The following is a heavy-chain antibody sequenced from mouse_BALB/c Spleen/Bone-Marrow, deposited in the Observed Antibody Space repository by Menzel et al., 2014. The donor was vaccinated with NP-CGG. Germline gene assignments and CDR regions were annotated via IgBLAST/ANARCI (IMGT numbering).Heavy chain of an antibody. CDR2: ISSGSSTI. J-gene: IGHJ3*01. CDR3: ASVSAWFAY. Sequence: EVKVVESGGGLAQPGGSRKLSCAASGFTFSSFGMHWVRQAPEKGLEWVAYISSGSSTIYYADTVKGRFTISRDNPKNTLFLQMTSLRSEDTAMYYCASVSAWFAYWGQGTLVTVSA. CDR1: GFTFSSFG. D-gene: IGHD3-1*01. V-gene: IGHV5-17*02.